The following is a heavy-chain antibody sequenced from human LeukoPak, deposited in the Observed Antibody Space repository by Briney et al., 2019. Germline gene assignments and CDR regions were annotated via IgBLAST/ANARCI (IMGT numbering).Heavy chain of an antibody. J-gene: IGHJ4*02. CDR3: ARVDTAMDYFDY. CDR1: GGSISSSSYY. V-gene: IGHV4-39*01. CDR2: IYYSGST. D-gene: IGHD5-18*01. Sequence: SETLSLTCTVSGGSISSSSYYWGWIRQPPGKGLEWIGSIYYSGSTYYNPFLKSRVTISVDTSKNQFSLKLSSVTAADTAVYYCARVDTAMDYFDYWGQGTLVTVSS.